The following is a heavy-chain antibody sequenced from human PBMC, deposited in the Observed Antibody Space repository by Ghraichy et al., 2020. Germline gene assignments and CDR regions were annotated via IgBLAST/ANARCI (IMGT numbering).Heavy chain of an antibody. CDR2: ITKDSDST. J-gene: IGHJ1*01. CDR1: GFTYNKYA. CDR3: TTNWAKVATGYY. Sequence: GGSLRLSCAASGFTYNKYAMNWVRQAPGKGLEFVSTITKDSDSTFYIDSVKGRFTISRDNSKNSLYLQMNSLRAEDTAVYYCTTNWAKVATGYYWGQGTVVTVSS. V-gene: IGHV3-23*01. D-gene: IGHD3-9*01.